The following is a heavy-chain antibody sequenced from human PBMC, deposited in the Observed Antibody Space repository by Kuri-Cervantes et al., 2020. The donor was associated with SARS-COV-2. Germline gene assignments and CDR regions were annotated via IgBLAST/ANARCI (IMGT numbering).Heavy chain of an antibody. CDR2: INPNSGGT. D-gene: IGHD1-7*01. V-gene: IGHV1-2*02. CDR1: GYTFTGYY. CDR3: ARGPRITGTTGCRFDP. Sequence: ASVKVSCKASGYTFTGYYMHWVRQAPGQGLEWMGWINPNSGGTNYAQKFQGRVTMTRDTSISTAYMELSRLRSDDTAVYYCARGPRITGTTGCRFDPWGQGTLVTVSS. J-gene: IGHJ5*02.